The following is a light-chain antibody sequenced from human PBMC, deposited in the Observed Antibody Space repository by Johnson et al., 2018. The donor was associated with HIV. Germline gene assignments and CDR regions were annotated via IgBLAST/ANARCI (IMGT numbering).Light chain of an antibody. CDR1: SFNIGNNY. CDR2: DNN. CDR3: GTWDSSLSVYV. Sequence: QSVLTQPPSVSAAPGQKVTISCSGSSFNIGNNYVSWYQQVPGTAPKLLIYDNNKRPSGIPDRFSGSKSGTSATLGITGLQTGDEADYYCGTWDSSLSVYVFGTGTKVTVL. V-gene: IGLV1-51*01. J-gene: IGLJ1*01.